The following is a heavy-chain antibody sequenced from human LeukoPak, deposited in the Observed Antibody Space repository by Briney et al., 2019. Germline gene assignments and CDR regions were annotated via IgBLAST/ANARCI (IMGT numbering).Heavy chain of an antibody. CDR2: IYHSGST. D-gene: IGHD3-22*01. J-gene: IGHJ3*02. CDR1: GYSISSGYY. V-gene: IGHV4-38-2*02. Sequence: SETLSLTCTVSGYSISSGYYWGWIRQPPGKGLEWIGSIYHSGSTYYNPSLKSRVTISVDTSKNQFSLKLSSVTAADTAVYYCAKSNGYGLIDIWRKETGLTVS. CDR3: AKSNGYGLIDI.